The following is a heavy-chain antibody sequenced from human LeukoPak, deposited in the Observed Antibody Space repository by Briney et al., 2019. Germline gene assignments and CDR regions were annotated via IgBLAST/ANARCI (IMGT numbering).Heavy chain of an antibody. CDR1: GFTFDDYA. J-gene: IGHJ5*02. CDR2: ISWNSGSI. D-gene: IGHD4-23*01. Sequence: GRSLRLPCAASGFTFDDYAMHWVRQAPGKGLEWVSGISWNSGSIGYADSVKGRFTISRDNAKNSLYLHMNSLRVDDTAVYYCARDRGYSTFDNWGQGTLVTVSS. CDR3: ARDRGYSTFDN. V-gene: IGHV3-9*01.